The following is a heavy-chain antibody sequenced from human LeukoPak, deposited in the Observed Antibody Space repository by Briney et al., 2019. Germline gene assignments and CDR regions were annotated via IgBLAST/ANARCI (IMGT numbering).Heavy chain of an antibody. V-gene: IGHV3-23*01. CDR3: ARDREGALLYFDY. J-gene: IGHJ4*02. CDR2: ISGSGGST. Sequence: GGSLRLSCAASGFTFSSYAMSWVRQAPGKGLEWVSAISGSGGSTYYADSVKGRFTISRDNSKNTLYLQVISLRAEDTAVYYCARDREGALLYFDYWGQGTLVTVSS. CDR1: GFTFSSYA. D-gene: IGHD1-26*01.